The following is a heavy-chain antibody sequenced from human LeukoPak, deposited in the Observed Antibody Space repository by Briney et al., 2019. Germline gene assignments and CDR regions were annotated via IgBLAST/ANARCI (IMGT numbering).Heavy chain of an antibody. V-gene: IGHV1-2*02. J-gene: IGHJ4*02. Sequence: GASVKVSCKASGYTFTGYYIHWVGQAPGQGVEWMGWINPNSGGTKYAQKFQGRVTMTRDTSISTAYMELSRLTSDDTAVYYCARHPYSGSYHFDYWGQGTLVTVSS. CDR3: ARHPYSGSYHFDY. D-gene: IGHD1-26*01. CDR2: INPNSGGT. CDR1: GYTFTGYY.